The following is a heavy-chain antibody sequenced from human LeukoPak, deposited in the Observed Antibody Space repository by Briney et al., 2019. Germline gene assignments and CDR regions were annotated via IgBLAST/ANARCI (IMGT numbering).Heavy chain of an antibody. CDR3: AKEVRTSGRAGIFGY. J-gene: IGHJ4*02. CDR2: ISIDGNGK. V-gene: IGHV3-30*04. CDR1: TFTFSNSV. D-gene: IGHD2-2*01. Sequence: GGSLRLSCVPSTFTFSNSVMHWVRQAPGKGLGWVSGISIDGNGKYYADSVRGRITISRDNSKNTLYLEMNSLSAEDTAVYYCAKEVRTSGRAGIFGYWGQGTLVTVSS.